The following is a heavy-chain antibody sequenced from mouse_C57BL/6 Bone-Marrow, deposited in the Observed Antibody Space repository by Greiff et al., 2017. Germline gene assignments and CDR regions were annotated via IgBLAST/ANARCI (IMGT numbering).Heavy chain of an antibody. D-gene: IGHD2-4*01. CDR2: IRNKANNHAT. V-gene: IGHV6-6*01. J-gene: IGHJ2*01. CDR1: GFTFSDAW. CDR3: TRGMITGRDYFDY. Sequence: EVKLQESGGGLVQPGGSMKLSCAASGFTFSDAWMDWVRQSPEKGLEWVAEIRNKANNHATYYAESVKGRFTISRDDSKSSVYLQMNSLRAEDTGIYYCTRGMITGRDYFDYWGQGTTLTVSS.